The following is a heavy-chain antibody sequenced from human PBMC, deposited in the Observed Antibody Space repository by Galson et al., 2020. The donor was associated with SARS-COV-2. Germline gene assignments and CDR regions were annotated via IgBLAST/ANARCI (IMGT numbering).Heavy chain of an antibody. V-gene: IGHV3-30*03. CDR1: GFTFSSYG. CDR2: ISYDGRNK. Sequence: GGSLRLSCAASGFTFSSYGMHWVRQAPGKGLEWVAVISYDGRNKYYADSVKGRFTISRDNSKNTLYLQMNSPRAEDMAVYYCVTGWLPYYYGMDVWGQGTTVTVSS. D-gene: IGHD5-12*01. CDR3: VTGWLPYYYGMDV. J-gene: IGHJ6*02.